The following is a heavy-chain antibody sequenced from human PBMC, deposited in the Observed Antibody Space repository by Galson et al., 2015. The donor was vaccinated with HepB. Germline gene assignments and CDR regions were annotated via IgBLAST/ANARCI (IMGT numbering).Heavy chain of an antibody. CDR1: GFTFSSYA. J-gene: IGHJ4*02. CDR2: ISGSTGRA. V-gene: IGHV3-23*01. D-gene: IGHD3-3*01. CDR3: AKDAGFVEWILYYFDY. Sequence: SLRLSCAASGFTFSSYAMSWVRQAPGKGLEWVSTISGSTGRAYYADSVKGRFTISRDHSKNTLYLQMNSLRVEDTAVYYCAKDAGFVEWILYYFDYWGQGTLVTVSS.